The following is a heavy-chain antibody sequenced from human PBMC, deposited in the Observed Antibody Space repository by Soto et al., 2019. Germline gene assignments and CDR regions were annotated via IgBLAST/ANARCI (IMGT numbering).Heavy chain of an antibody. Sequence: SETLSLTCTVSGGSISSYYWSWIRQPPGKGLEWIGYIYYSGSTNYNPSLKSRVTISVDTSKNQFSLKLSSVTAADTAVHYCARDPLGMDAFDIWGQGTMVTVSS. CDR1: GGSISSYY. V-gene: IGHV4-59*01. CDR2: IYYSGST. CDR3: ARDPLGMDAFDI. D-gene: IGHD7-27*01. J-gene: IGHJ3*02.